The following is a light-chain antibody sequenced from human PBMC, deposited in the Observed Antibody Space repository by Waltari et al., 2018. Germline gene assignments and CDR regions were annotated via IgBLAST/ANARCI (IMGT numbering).Light chain of an antibody. Sequence: EIVMTQSPATLSVSPGERATLSCRASQSVSSNLAWYQQKPGHAPRLLIYGASTRASGISARFSGSGSGTEFTLTISSLQSEDFAVYYCLQYNNWPPYTFGQGTKLEI. CDR3: LQYNNWPPYT. CDR2: GAS. J-gene: IGKJ2*01. V-gene: IGKV3-15*01. CDR1: QSVSSN.